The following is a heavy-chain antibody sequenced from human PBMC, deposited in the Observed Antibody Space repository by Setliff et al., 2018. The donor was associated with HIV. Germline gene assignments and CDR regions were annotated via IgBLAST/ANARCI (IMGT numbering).Heavy chain of an antibody. CDR1: RYTFTRFE. Sequence: GASVKVSCKASRYTFTRFEINWVRQAPGQGLEWMGWMKPDSGNTGYAQKFQGRVTMTRNTSISTAYLELSNLRSEDTAVYYCARGGALSGFFFPNWLDTWGQGTLVTVSA. D-gene: IGHD1-26*01. CDR3: ARGGALSGFFFPNWLDT. V-gene: IGHV1-8*01. J-gene: IGHJ5*02. CDR2: MKPDSGNT.